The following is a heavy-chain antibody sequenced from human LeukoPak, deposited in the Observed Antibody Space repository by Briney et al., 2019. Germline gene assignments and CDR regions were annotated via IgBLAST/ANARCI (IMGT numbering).Heavy chain of an antibody. D-gene: IGHD2-21*02. V-gene: IGHV3-23*01. Sequence: GGSLRLSCAASGFTFSSFAMTWVRQAPGKGLEWVSGISGSGDNTYYADSVKGRFTISRDNSKNTLYLLMNSLRADDTAVYYCAKSHHVTAIDYWGQGTLVTVSS. CDR3: AKSHHVTAIDY. J-gene: IGHJ4*02. CDR1: GFTFSSFA. CDR2: ISGSGDNT.